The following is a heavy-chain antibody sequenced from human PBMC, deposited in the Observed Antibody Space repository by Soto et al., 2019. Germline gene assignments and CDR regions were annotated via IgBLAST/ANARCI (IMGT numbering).Heavy chain of an antibody. CDR3: ARERIAAV. V-gene: IGHV4-59*01. J-gene: IGHJ6*02. CDR2: ISYTGTT. D-gene: IGHD6-25*01. CDR1: GGSINSFY. Sequence: QVQLQESGPGLVKPSETLSLTCTVSGGSINSFYWSWIRQSPGEGLEWMGYISYTGTTNYNPSLKSRVTMSVDTSKNQVSLKLSSVTAADTAVYYCARERIAAVWGQGTTVTVSS.